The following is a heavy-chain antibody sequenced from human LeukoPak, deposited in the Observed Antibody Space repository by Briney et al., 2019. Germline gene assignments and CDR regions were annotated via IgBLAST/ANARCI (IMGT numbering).Heavy chain of an antibody. Sequence: ASVKVSCKASGYTFTSYDINWVRQATGQGLEWMGWMNPNSGNTGYAQKFQGRVTMTRNTSISTAYMELSSLRSEDTAVYYCARKRGYSYAYGMDVWGLGTTVTVSS. J-gene: IGHJ6*02. D-gene: IGHD5-18*01. V-gene: IGHV1-8*01. CDR2: MNPNSGNT. CDR3: ARKRGYSYAYGMDV. CDR1: GYTFTSYD.